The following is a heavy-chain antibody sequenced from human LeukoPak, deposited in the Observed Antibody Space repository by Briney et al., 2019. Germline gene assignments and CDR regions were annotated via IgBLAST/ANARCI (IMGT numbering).Heavy chain of an antibody. Sequence: GESLKISCRGSGYSFNTYWIGWVRQMPGKGLEWMGIIYPGDSDTRYSPSFQGQVTMSADKSINTAYLQWSSLKASDTAMYYCARLDTAMVTRYYYYYGMDVWGQGTTVTVSS. V-gene: IGHV5-51*01. D-gene: IGHD5-18*01. CDR2: IYPGDSDT. CDR3: ARLDTAMVTRYYYYYGMDV. J-gene: IGHJ6*02. CDR1: GYSFNTYW.